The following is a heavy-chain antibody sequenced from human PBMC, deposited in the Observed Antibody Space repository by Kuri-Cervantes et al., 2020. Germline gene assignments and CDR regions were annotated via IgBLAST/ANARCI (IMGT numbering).Heavy chain of an antibody. CDR2: INHSGST. D-gene: IGHD6-13*01. Sequence: SETLSLTCAVYGGSFSGYYWSWIRQPPGKGLEWIGEINHSGSTNYKTSLKSRVTISVDTSKNQFSLKLSSVTAADTAVYYCARREIAAAGAFDYWGQGALVTVSS. J-gene: IGHJ4*02. V-gene: IGHV4-34*01. CDR1: GGSFSGYY. CDR3: ARREIAAAGAFDY.